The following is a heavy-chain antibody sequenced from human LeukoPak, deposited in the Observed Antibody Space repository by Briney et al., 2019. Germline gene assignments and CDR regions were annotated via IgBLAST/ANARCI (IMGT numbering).Heavy chain of an antibody. CDR1: GFXFSSNS. J-gene: IGHJ4*02. V-gene: IGHV3-21*01. CDR3: ARELAARQDLDY. D-gene: IGHD6-6*01. CDR2: IDSSGRDT. Sequence: PGGSLRLSCAASGFXFSSNSINWVRQPPGKGLEWVSSIDSSGRDTYYAGSVKGRFTISRDNAKNSLYLQMNSLRAEDTAVYYCARELAARQDLDYWGQGTLVTVSS.